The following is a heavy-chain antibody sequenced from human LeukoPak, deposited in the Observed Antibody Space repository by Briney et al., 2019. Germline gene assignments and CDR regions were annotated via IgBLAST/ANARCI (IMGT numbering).Heavy chain of an antibody. J-gene: IGHJ4*02. CDR2: ISGSGGGT. V-gene: IGHV3-23*01. CDR1: GFTFTGYA. Sequence: GGSLRLSCAASGFTFTGYAMTWVRQAPGKGLEWVSTISGSGGGTYYADSVKGRFTISRDNSKNTLYLQMNSLRAEDTAVYYCAKDSGCGYWGQGTLVTVSS. D-gene: IGHD6-19*01. CDR3: AKDSGCGY.